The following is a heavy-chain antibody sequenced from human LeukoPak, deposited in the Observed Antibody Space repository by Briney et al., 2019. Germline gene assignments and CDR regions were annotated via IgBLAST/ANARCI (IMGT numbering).Heavy chain of an antibody. J-gene: IGHJ6*02. Sequence: GGSLRLSCAASGFIFSDYAMHWVRQGPGKGLEWVSRIGGDGGHTFYAASVKGRFTVSRDNSKNSLYLQMISLTTEDSALYFCAKGSRARDYYFYGMDVWGQGTTVIVSS. CDR1: GFIFSDYA. CDR3: AKGSRARDYYFYGMDV. CDR2: IGGDGGHT. V-gene: IGHV3-43*02.